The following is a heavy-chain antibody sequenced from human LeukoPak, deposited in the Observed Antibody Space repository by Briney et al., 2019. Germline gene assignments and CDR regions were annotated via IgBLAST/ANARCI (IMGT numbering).Heavy chain of an antibody. CDR2: ISSSGSTI. D-gene: IGHD2-15*01. CDR1: GFIFSDYT. J-gene: IGHJ3*02. CDR3: ARDCGGGSCYGPYDAFDI. V-gene: IGHV3-48*04. Sequence: GGSLRLSCAASGFIFSDYTMIWVRQAPGKGLEWVSYISSSGSTIYYADSVKGRFTISRDNAKNSLYLQMNSLRAEDTAVYYCARDCGGGSCYGPYDAFDIWGQGTMVTVSS.